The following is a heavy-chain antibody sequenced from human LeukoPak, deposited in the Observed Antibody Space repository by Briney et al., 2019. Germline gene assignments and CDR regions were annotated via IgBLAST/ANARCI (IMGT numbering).Heavy chain of an antibody. CDR2: IKHDGSEK. V-gene: IGHV3-7*04. D-gene: IGHD5/OR15-5a*01. Sequence: PGGSLRLSCAVSGFTFSTYWMSWVRQAPGKGLEWVANIKHDGSEKYSVDSAKGRFTISRDNAKNSLYPQMNSLRAEDTAVYYCARGAHSSVWEYFFYYMDVWGKGTTVIVS. CDR3: ARGAHSSVWEYFFYYMDV. J-gene: IGHJ6*03. CDR1: GFTFSTYW.